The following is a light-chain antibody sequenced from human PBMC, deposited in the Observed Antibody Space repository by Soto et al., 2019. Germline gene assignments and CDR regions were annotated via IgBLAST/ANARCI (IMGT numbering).Light chain of an antibody. Sequence: QSALTQPRSVSGSPGQSVTISCSGPSSDVGGYNYVSWYQQYPGTAPKLMMYDVSMRPSGVPYRFSGSKSGNTASLTISGLQAEDEADYYCCSYAGSYTFYVFGSGTKVTVL. CDR2: DVS. J-gene: IGLJ1*01. CDR1: SSDVGGYNY. V-gene: IGLV2-11*01. CDR3: CSYAGSYTFYV.